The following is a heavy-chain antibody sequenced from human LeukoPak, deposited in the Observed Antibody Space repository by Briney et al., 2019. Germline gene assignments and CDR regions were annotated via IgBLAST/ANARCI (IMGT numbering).Heavy chain of an antibody. D-gene: IGHD6-19*01. J-gene: IGHJ4*02. CDR3: TASSGWYYFDY. V-gene: IGHV3-49*03. Sequence: GGSLRLSCTASGFTFGDYAMSWFRQAPGKGLEWVGFIRSKAYGGTTEYAASVKGRFTISRDDSKSIAFLQMNSLKTEDTAVYYCTASSGWYYFDYWGQGTLVTVSS. CDR1: GFTFGDYA. CDR2: IRSKAYGGTT.